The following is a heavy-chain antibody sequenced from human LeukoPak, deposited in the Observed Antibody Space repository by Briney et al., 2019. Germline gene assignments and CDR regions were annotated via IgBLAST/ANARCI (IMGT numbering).Heavy chain of an antibody. J-gene: IGHJ5*02. D-gene: IGHD3-10*01. V-gene: IGHV4-39*07. CDR2: INHSGSA. Sequence: SETLSLTCTVSGASIDRNSYNWTWIRQPPGKGLEWIGEINHSGSANYNPSLKSRVTISVDASKSQFSLRLSSVTAADTAVYYCATIWFGGNRFDPWGQGTLVTVSS. CDR3: ATIWFGGNRFDP. CDR1: GASIDRNSYN.